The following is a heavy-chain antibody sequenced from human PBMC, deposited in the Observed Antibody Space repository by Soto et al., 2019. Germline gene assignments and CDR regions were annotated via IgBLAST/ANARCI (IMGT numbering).Heavy chain of an antibody. V-gene: IGHV1-69*13. D-gene: IGHD3-9*01. CDR2: IIPFFDTA. CDR1: GDTFSSYA. Sequence: ASVKVSCKASGDTFSSYAISWVRQAPGQGLEWMGGIIPFFDTANYAQQFQGRVTITADESTSTAYMELSSLRSEDTAVYYCARIYGTYYDILTGLWGGHFDYWGQGTQVTVSS. CDR3: ARIYGTYYDILTGLWGGHFDY. J-gene: IGHJ4*02.